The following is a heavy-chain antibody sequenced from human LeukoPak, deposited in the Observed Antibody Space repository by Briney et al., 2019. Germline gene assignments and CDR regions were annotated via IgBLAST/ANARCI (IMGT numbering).Heavy chain of an antibody. CDR1: GFTFSSYG. Sequence: GGSLRLSCAASGFTFSSYGVSWVRQAPGKGLEWVSGISGSGHRTYYADSVKGRFTISRDNAKNSLSLQMNSLRAEDTAVYYCARVQVATHSFDIWGQGTMVTVSS. J-gene: IGHJ3*02. V-gene: IGHV3-23*01. CDR2: ISGSGHRT. D-gene: IGHD5-12*01. CDR3: ARVQVATHSFDI.